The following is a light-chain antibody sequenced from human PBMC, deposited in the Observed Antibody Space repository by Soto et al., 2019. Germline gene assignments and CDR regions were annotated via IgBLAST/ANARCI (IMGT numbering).Light chain of an antibody. Sequence: QSALTQPASVSGSPGQSITISCTGTSSDVGGYNYVSWYQHHPGKAPKLMIYDVSNRPSGVSDRFSGSKSGNTASLTISGLQAEDEADYYCNSYTSSNTRYVFGTGTKLTVL. V-gene: IGLV2-14*03. CDR1: SSDVGGYNY. J-gene: IGLJ1*01. CDR2: DVS. CDR3: NSYTSSNTRYV.